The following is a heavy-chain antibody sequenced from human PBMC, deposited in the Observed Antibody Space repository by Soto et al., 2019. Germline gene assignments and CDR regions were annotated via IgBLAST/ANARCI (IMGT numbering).Heavy chain of an antibody. D-gene: IGHD1-26*01. J-gene: IGHJ5*02. CDR3: ARSAMGLDP. CDR2: INHSGST. CDR1: GGSFSGYY. V-gene: IGHV4-34*01. Sequence: PSETLSLTCAVYGGSFSGYYWSWIRQPPGKGLEWIGEINHSGSTNYNPSLKSRVTISVDTSKNQFSLKLSSVTSADTAVYYCARSAMGLDPWGQGTLVTVSS.